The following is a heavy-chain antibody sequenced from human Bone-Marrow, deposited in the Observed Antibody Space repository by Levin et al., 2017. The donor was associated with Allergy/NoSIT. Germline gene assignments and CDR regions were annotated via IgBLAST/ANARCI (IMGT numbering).Heavy chain of an antibody. Sequence: PGGSLRLSCAASGFTFTDYAIHWIRQAPGRGLEWVSGVSWNSGTIGYADSVKGRFTISRDNAKNSLYRQMNSLRTEDTALYFCARHKDYGGNGYYYYGMDVWGQGTTVTVSS. D-gene: IGHD4-23*01. J-gene: IGHJ6*02. CDR3: ARHKDYGGNGYYYYGMDV. V-gene: IGHV3-9*01. CDR2: VSWNSGTI. CDR1: GFTFTDYA.